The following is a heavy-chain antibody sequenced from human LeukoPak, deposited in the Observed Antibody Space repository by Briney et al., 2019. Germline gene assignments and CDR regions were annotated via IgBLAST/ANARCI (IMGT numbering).Heavy chain of an antibody. V-gene: IGHV1-2*02. CDR1: GSTFTAYY. CDR2: INPNSGPT. J-gene: IGHJ2*01. D-gene: IGHD6-19*01. CDR3: AREGRGAVPGRNWYFDL. Sequence: GASVTVSCTASGSTFTAYYMHWVRQAPGQGLEWMGWINPNSGPTNYAQKFQDRVTMTRDTSISTAYLELSSLKSDDTAVYYCAREGRGAVPGRNWYFDLRGRGTQGTVSA.